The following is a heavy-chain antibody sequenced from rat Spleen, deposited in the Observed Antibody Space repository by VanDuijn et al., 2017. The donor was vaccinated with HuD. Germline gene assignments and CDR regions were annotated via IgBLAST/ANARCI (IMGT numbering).Heavy chain of an antibody. J-gene: IGHJ4*01. CDR2: ISDDGSST. CDR3: TTGYYSGRVDA. D-gene: IGHD1-1*01. CDR1: GFTFSDYY. V-gene: IGHV5-20*01. Sequence: EVQLVESDGGLVQPGRSLKLSCAASGFTFSDYYMAWVRQAPTKGLEWVATISDDGSSTYYRDSVKGRFTVSRDNAKSTLYLQMDSLRSEDTATYYCTTGYYSGRVDAWGQGASVTVSS.